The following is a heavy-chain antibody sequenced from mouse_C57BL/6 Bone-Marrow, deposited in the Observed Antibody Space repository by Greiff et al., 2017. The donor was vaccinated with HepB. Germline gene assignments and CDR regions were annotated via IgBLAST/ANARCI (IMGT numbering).Heavy chain of an antibody. CDR3: ASQLRLRYFDV. CDR2: IDPSDSYT. D-gene: IGHD3-2*02. CDR1: GYTFTSYW. Sequence: QVQLQQPGAELVKPGASVKLSCKASGYTFTSYWMQWVKQRPGQGLEWIGEIDPSDSYTNYNQKFKGKATLTVDTSSSTAYMQLSSLTYEDSAVYYCASQLRLRYFDVWGTGTTVTVSS. V-gene: IGHV1-50*01. J-gene: IGHJ1*03.